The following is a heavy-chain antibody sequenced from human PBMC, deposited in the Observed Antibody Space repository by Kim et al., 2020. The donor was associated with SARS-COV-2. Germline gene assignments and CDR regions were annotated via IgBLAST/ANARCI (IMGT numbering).Heavy chain of an antibody. CDR2: ISPSGPTT. Sequence: GGSLRLSCAASGFPFSSSAMSWVRQAPGKGLEWVSTISPSGPTTYSAASSKGRLTISRDNSTNTPSLQMNSVRAEDTAVYYCAKVQVWFGDACDSWGQGTLVTVSS. CDR1: GFPFSSSA. CDR3: AKVQVWFGDACDS. V-gene: IGHV3-23*01. D-gene: IGHD3-10*01. J-gene: IGHJ4*02.